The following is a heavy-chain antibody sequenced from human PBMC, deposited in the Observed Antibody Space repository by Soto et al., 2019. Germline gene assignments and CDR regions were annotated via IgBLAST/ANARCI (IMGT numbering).Heavy chain of an antibody. V-gene: IGHV3-74*01. CDR3: ARAAYGAWNLDL. CDR2: INSDGSRT. CDR1: EFTFSRYW. D-gene: IGHD2-21*01. Sequence: EVQLVESGGGLVQPGGSLRLSCVASEFTFSRYWMHWVRQAPGKGLVWVSRINSDGSRTNYADSVKGRFTLSRDNAENTLYLQMNSLRAEDTAVYYCARAAYGAWNLDLWGRGTLATVSS. J-gene: IGHJ2*01.